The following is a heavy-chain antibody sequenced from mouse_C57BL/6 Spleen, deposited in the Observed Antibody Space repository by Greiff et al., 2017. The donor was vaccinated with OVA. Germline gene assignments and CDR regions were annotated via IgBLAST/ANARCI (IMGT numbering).Heavy chain of an antibody. V-gene: IGHV2-2*01. J-gene: IGHJ3*01. CDR2: IWSGGST. Sequence: QVQLKESGPGLVQPSQSLSITCTVSGFSLTSYGVHWVRQSPGKGLEWLGVIWSGGSTDYNAAFISRLSISKDNSKSQVFFKMNSLQADDTAIYYCASHYDYDGAPFAYWGQGTLVTVSA. CDR3: ASHYDYDGAPFAY. D-gene: IGHD2-4*01. CDR1: GFSLTSYG.